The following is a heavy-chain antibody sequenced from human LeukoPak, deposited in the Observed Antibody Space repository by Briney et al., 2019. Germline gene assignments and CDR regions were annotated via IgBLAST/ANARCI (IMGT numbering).Heavy chain of an antibody. CDR1: GFTVSSNY. CDR3: AKPFKGGFYDY. J-gene: IGHJ4*02. CDR2: ISGSGGST. V-gene: IGHV3-23*01. Sequence: GGSLRLSCAASGFTVSSNYMSWVRQAPGKGLEWVSAISGSGGSTYYADSVKGRFTISRDNSKNTLYLQMNSLRAEDTAVYYCAKPFKGGFYDYWGQGTLVTVSS.